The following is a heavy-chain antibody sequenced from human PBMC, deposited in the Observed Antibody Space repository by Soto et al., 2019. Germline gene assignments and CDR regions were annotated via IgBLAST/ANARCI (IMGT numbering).Heavy chain of an antibody. Sequence: QVQLVQSGAEVKKPGASVKISCQASGFSFTSYKIHWVRQAPGQGLEWMGIFNPSIGGTTYAQKFQDRINMNRATSPSTVYMELSSLRSEDTAVYYCSRVWSKLWPPNYGMDVWGQGTTVTVSS. V-gene: IGHV1-46*01. D-gene: IGHD3-16*01. CDR3: SRVWSKLWPPNYGMDV. J-gene: IGHJ6*02. CDR1: GFSFTSYK. CDR2: FNPSIGGT.